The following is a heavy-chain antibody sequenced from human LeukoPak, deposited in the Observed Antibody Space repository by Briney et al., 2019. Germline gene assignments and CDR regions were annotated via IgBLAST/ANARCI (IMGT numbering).Heavy chain of an antibody. D-gene: IGHD4-23*01. CDR1: GFTFSSYS. CDR2: ISSSSSTI. V-gene: IGHV3-48*01. J-gene: IGHJ6*03. CDR3: ARATPLRNKGRGYYMDV. Sequence: PGGSLRLSCAASGFTFSSYSMNWVRQAPGKGLERVSYISSSSSTIYYADSVKGRFTISRDNAKNSLYLQMNSLRAEDTAVYYCARATPLRNKGRGYYMDVWGKGTTVTVSS.